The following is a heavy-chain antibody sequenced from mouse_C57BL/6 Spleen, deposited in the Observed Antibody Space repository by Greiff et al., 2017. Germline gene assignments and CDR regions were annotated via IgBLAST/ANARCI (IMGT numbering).Heavy chain of an antibody. D-gene: IGHD2-4*01. CDR3: ARSPPYDYDEGYFDV. CDR1: GYTFTSYW. V-gene: IGHV1-69*01. J-gene: IGHJ1*03. Sequence: VQLQQPGAELVMPGASVKLSCKASGYTFTSYWMHWVKQRPGQGLEWIGEIEPSDSYTNYNQKFKGKSTLTVDKSSSTAYMQLSSLTSEDSAVYYCARSPPYDYDEGYFDVWGTGTTVTVSS. CDR2: IEPSDSYT.